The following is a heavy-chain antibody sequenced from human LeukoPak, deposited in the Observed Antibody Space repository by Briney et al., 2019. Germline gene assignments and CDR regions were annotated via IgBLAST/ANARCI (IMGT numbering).Heavy chain of an antibody. CDR2: ISYDGSNK. CDR3: AKDFISIAAAGTVDY. CDR1: GFTFSSYG. Sequence: PGGSLRLSCAASGFTFSSYGMHWVRQAPGKGLEWVAVISYDGSNKYYADSVKGRFTISRDNSKNTLYLQMNSLRAEDTAVYCCAKDFISIAAAGTVDYWAREPWSPSPQ. V-gene: IGHV3-30*18. J-gene: IGHJ4*02. D-gene: IGHD6-13*01.